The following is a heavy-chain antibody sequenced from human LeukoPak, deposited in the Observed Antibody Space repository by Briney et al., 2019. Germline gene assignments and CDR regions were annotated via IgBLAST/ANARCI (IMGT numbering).Heavy chain of an antibody. CDR2: IDPSDSYT. Sequence: HGESLRISCQTSGYTFTNYWITWVRQMPGKGLEWMGRIDPSDSYTNYRPSFEGHVTFSTDKSTATAYLQWSSLEASDTAIYYCARLSNPYCSGGTCSPTPFDSWGQGTLVTVSS. CDR3: ARLSNPYCSGGTCSPTPFDS. J-gene: IGHJ4*02. CDR1: GYTFTNYW. V-gene: IGHV5-10-1*01. D-gene: IGHD2-15*01.